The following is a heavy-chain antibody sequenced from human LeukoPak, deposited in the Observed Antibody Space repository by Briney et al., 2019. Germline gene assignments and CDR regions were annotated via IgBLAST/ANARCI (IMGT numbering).Heavy chain of an antibody. Sequence: SQTLSLTCTVSGGSISSGSYYWSWIRQPAGKGLEWIGYIYYSGSTNYNPSLKSRVTISVDTSKNQFPLKLSSVTAADTAVYYCARGGEGSYDFWSGYYLGAFDIWGQGTMVTVSS. J-gene: IGHJ3*02. CDR1: GGSISSGSYY. CDR2: IYYSGST. V-gene: IGHV4-61*10. D-gene: IGHD3-3*01. CDR3: ARGGEGSYDFWSGYYLGAFDI.